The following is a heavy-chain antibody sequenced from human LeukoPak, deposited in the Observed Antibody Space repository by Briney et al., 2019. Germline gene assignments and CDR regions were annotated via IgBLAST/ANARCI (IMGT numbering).Heavy chain of an antibody. CDR3: AKGRKYRYGRGTFQYYFDS. Sequence: GGSLRLSCTDSGFIFEDYGMHWVRQRPGKGLEWVSGISWNSDTTAYADSVKGRFTISRDNAKNSLYLQMDTLGPEDTALYYCAKGRKYRYGRGTFQYYFDSWGQGALVTVSS. CDR1: GFIFEDYG. CDR2: ISWNSDTT. D-gene: IGHD5-18*01. V-gene: IGHV3-9*01. J-gene: IGHJ4*02.